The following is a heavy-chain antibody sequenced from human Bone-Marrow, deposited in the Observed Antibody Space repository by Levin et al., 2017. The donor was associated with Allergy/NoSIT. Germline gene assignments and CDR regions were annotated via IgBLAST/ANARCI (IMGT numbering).Heavy chain of an antibody. D-gene: IGHD6-19*01. Sequence: SGGSLRLSCAASGFTFSSYVMNWVRQAPGKGLEWVSGISGNSGKTYYADSVKGRFSISRDNSKNTLYLQINSLRVEDTAVYYCAKQMSLAGSKDWGQGTLVTVSS. V-gene: IGHV3-23*01. CDR1: GFTFSSYV. J-gene: IGHJ4*02. CDR3: AKQMSLAGSKD. CDR2: ISGNSGKT.